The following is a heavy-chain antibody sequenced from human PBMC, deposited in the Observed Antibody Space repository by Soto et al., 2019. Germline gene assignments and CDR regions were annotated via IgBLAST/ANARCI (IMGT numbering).Heavy chain of an antibody. V-gene: IGHV1-69*02. CDR2: IIPILGIA. J-gene: IGHJ4*02. CDR3: ASTGPKPDYFDY. D-gene: IGHD1-1*01. CDR1: GGTFSSYT. Sequence: ASVKVSCKASGGTFSSYTISWVRQAPGQGLEWMGRIIPILGIANYAQKFQGRVTITADISTSTAYMELSSLRSEDTAVYYRASTGPKPDYFDYWGQGTLVSVSS.